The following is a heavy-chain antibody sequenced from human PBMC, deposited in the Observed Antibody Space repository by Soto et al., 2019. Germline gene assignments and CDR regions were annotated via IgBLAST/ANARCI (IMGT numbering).Heavy chain of an antibody. CDR3: VRDGTKTLRDWFDP. V-gene: IGHV4-4*07. Sequence: SETLSLTCTVSGASISGFYWSWIRKFAGKGLEWIGRIYATGTTDYNPSLKSRVMMSVDTSKKQFSLKLRSVTAADTAVYYCVRDGTKTLRDWFDPWGQGISVTVSS. D-gene: IGHD1-1*01. CDR2: IYATGTT. CDR1: GASISGFY. J-gene: IGHJ5*02.